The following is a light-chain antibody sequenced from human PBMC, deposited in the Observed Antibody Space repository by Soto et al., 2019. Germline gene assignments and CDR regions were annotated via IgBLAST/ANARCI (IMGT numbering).Light chain of an antibody. Sequence: ENVLTQSPGTLSLSPGETASLSCRASRGVGTSYLAWYQQKPGQAPRLLLYGTSNRATGIPDRFSGSGSGTEFTLTSSGLEPEDFAVYFCQQNGRSPLFGQGTKLEIK. J-gene: IGKJ2*01. CDR2: GTS. CDR1: RGVGTSY. CDR3: QQNGRSPL. V-gene: IGKV3-20*01.